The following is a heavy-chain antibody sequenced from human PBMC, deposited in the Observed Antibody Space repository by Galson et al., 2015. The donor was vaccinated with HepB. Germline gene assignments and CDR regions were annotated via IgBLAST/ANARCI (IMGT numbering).Heavy chain of an antibody. CDR2: ISSSSSTI. CDR3: ARTHASTGYYHYYFDY. J-gene: IGHJ4*02. D-gene: IGHD3-22*01. CDR1: AFTFNTYS. V-gene: IGHV3-48*01. Sequence: SLRLSCAASAFTFNTYSMSWVRQAPGKGLEWVSYISSSSSTIYYADSVRGRFTISRDNAKNSLYLQMNSLRAEDTAVYYCARTHASTGYYHYYFDYWGQGTLVTVSS.